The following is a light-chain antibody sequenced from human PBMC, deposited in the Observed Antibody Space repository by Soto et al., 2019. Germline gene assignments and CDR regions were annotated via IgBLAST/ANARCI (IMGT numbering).Light chain of an antibody. CDR2: GNT. J-gene: IGLJ2*01. Sequence: QSVLTQPPSVSGAPGQRVPISCTGSRSNIGAGYDVHWYQQLPGRAPKLLIYGNTNRPSGVPDRFSGSKSGTSASLAITGLQAEDEADYYCLSFDSSLSVVFGGGTKLTVL. V-gene: IGLV1-40*01. CDR1: RSNIGAGYD. CDR3: LSFDSSLSVV.